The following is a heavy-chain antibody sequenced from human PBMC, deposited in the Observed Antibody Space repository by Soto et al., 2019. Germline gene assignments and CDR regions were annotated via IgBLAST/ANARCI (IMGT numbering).Heavy chain of an antibody. CDR1: GGTFSSYT. CDR3: GWCSSPGCYVAS. Sequence: QVQLVQSGAEVKKPGSSVKVSCKASGGTFSSYTISWVRQAPGQGLEWMGRIIPILGIANYAQKFQGRVTITADNSTRTAAMELSSLRSEDTAVYYCGWCSSPGCYVASWGQGTLVTVSS. J-gene: IGHJ4*02. CDR2: IIPILGIA. D-gene: IGHD2-2*01. V-gene: IGHV1-69*02.